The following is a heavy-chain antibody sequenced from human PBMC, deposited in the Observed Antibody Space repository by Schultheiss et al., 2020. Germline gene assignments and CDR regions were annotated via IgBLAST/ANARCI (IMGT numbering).Heavy chain of an antibody. V-gene: IGHV3-30*02. CDR3: ARRSGYSYGPLDY. CDR2: IWYDGSNK. CDR1: GFTFSSYG. Sequence: GGSLRLSCAASGFTFSSYGMHWVRQAPGKGLEWVAVIWYDGSNKYYAYSVKGRFTISRDNSKNTLYLQMNSLRAEDTAVYYCARRSGYSYGPLDYWGQGTLVTVSS. D-gene: IGHD5-18*01. J-gene: IGHJ4*02.